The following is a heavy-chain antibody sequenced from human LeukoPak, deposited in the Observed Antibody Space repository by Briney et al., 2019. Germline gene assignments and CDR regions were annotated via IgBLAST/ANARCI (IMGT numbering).Heavy chain of an antibody. CDR1: GFTLRSYS. CDR3: ARVGYYYHSSTYSDGFDM. CDR2: ISSSSTYI. Sequence: GGSLRLSCAASGFTLRSYSVNWVRQAPGKGLEWVSSISSSSTYIYYADSVKGRFTISRDNAKNSLYLKMNSLRAEDTAVYYCARVGYYYHSSTYSDGFDMCGQGTMVTVSS. J-gene: IGHJ3*02. V-gene: IGHV3-21*01. D-gene: IGHD3-22*01.